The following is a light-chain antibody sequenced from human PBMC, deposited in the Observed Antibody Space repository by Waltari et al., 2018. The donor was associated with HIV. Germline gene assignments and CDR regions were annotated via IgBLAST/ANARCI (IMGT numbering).Light chain of an antibody. CDR2: VNSDGSH. Sequence: QLVLTQSPSASASLGASVKLTCTLTTGHSNYAIAWHQPQPKKGSRYLMNVNSDGSHTKGDAIPDRVSGSVSGTDRYLTISSLQSEDEADYYCQTWGTGTWVLGGGTIFTVL. V-gene: IGLV4-69*01. CDR3: QTWGTGTWV. J-gene: IGLJ3*02. CDR1: TGHSNYA.